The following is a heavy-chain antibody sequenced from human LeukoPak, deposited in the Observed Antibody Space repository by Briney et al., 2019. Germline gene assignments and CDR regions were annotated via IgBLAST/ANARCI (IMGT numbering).Heavy chain of an antibody. D-gene: IGHD2-2*01. CDR1: GGTFSSYA. J-gene: IGHJ5*02. V-gene: IGHV1-69*13. CDR2: IIPIFGTA. Sequence: VASVKVSCKASGGTFSSYAISWVRQAPGQGLEWMGGIIPIFGTANYAQKFQGRVTITADESTSTAYMELSSLRSEDTAVYYCARDFEGEPFKRYCSSTSCYFGNWFDPWGQGTLVTVSS. CDR3: ARDFEGEPFKRYCSSTSCYFGNWFDP.